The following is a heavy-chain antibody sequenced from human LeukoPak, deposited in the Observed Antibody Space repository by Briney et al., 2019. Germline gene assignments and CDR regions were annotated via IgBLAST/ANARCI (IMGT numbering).Heavy chain of an antibody. D-gene: IGHD2-2*02. J-gene: IGHJ6*03. CDR2: IYPGDSDT. Sequence: GESLKISCKGSGYSFTSYWIGWVRQMPGKGLEWMGIIYPGDSDTRYSPSFQGQVTISADKSISTAYLQWSSLKASDTAMYYCARQAVVPAAIGDYYYYYYMDVWGKGTTVTVSS. CDR1: GYSFTSYW. V-gene: IGHV5-51*01. CDR3: ARQAVVPAAIGDYYYYYYMDV.